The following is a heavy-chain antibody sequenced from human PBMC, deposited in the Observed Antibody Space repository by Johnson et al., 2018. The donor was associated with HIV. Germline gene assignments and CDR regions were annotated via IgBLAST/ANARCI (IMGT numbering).Heavy chain of an antibody. V-gene: IGHV3-30-3*02. J-gene: IGHJ3*02. CDR1: GFTFSSYA. D-gene: IGHD6-19*01. CDR2: ISYDGSNK. Sequence: QVQLVESGGGVVQPGGSLRLSCAASGFTFSSYAMHWVRQAPGKGLEWVAVISYDGSNKYYADAVKGRFSISRDNSKNTLYLQMSSLRAEDTAVYYCAKPYSSGWPHIDAFDIWGQGTMVTVSS. CDR3: AKPYSSGWPHIDAFDI.